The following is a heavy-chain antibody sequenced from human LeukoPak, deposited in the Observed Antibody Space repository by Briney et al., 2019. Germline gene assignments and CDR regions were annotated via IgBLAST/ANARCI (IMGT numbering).Heavy chain of an antibody. Sequence: ASVKVSCKASGYTFITYYMHWVRQAPGQGLEWMGIINPSGDSTSYAQKFQGRVTMTRDTSTSTVYMELSSLRSEDTAVYYCASRSPSIVVVITFDAFDIWGQGTMVTVSS. D-gene: IGHD3-22*01. CDR1: GYTFITYY. CDR3: ASRSPSIVVVITFDAFDI. CDR2: INPSGDST. V-gene: IGHV1-46*01. J-gene: IGHJ3*02.